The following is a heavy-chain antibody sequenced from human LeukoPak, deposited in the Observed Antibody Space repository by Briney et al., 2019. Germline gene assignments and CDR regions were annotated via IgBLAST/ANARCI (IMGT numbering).Heavy chain of an antibody. J-gene: IGHJ3*02. D-gene: IGHD2/OR15-2a*01. CDR2: INPDDKSA. CDR1: GFTFDDNV. V-gene: IGHV3-74*01. CDR3: LTIVETTFDAFDI. Sequence: PGGSLRLSCGASGFTFDDNVTHWLRQAPGKGLVWVSRINPDDKSASYADSVKGRFTIARDDARKTLYLQMNSLRAEDTAVYYCLTIVETTFDAFDIWGQGTMVTVSS.